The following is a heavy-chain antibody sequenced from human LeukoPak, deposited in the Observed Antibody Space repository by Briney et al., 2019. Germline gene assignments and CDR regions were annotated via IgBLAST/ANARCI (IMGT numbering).Heavy chain of an antibody. D-gene: IGHD1-26*01. CDR1: GDSISSYS. CDR2: IHYSEST. Sequence: SETLSLTCSVSGDSISSYSWSWIRQPPGKGLEWIGYIHYSESTTYNPSLKSRVTISADPSKHQLSLSLSSVTAADTAVYYCARGQGSGSCWAFDYWGQGNPVTVSS. V-gene: IGHV4-59*01. CDR3: ARGQGSGSCWAFDY. J-gene: IGHJ4*02.